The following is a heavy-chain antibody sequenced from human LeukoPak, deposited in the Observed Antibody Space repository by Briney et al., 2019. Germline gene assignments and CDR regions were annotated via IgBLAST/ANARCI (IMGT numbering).Heavy chain of an antibody. V-gene: IGHV3-30*18. CDR1: GFTFSSYG. Sequence: PGGSLRLSCAASGFTFSSYGVHWVRQAPGKGLEWVAVISYDGSNKYYADSVKGRFTISRDNSKNTLYLQMNSLRAEDTAVYYCAKGIVGATTWYADYWGQGTLVTVSS. D-gene: IGHD1-26*01. CDR3: AKGIVGATTWYADY. J-gene: IGHJ4*02. CDR2: ISYDGSNK.